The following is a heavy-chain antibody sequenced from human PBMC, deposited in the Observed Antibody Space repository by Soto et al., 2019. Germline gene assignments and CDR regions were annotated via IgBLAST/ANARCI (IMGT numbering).Heavy chain of an antibody. D-gene: IGHD3-22*01. CDR1: GFSLTTSGLG. J-gene: IGHJ4*02. V-gene: IGHV2-5*02. CDR3: AHRRDSSVYFDH. CDR2: IYWDDDK. Sequence: ASGPTLVNPTQTLALTYTFSGFSLTTSGLGVGWIRQPPGKALEWLALIYWDDDKRYSPSLKSRLTITKDTSRNQVVLTMTNMDAVDTATYYCAHRRDSSVYFDHWGQGTRVTVYS.